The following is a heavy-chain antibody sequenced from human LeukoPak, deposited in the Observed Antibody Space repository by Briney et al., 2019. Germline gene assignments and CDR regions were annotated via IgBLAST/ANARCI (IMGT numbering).Heavy chain of an antibody. CDR2: IYYSGST. V-gene: IGHV4-59*11. D-gene: IGHD3-22*01. CDR3: ARGDYYDSSGYQHDAFDI. CDR1: GGSISSHY. Sequence: PSETLSLTCTVSGGSISSHYWSWIRQPPGKGLEWIGYIYYSGSTNYNPSLKRLVTISVDTSKHQFSLKLGSVTAADTAVYYCARGDYYDSSGYQHDAFDIWGQGTMVTVSS. J-gene: IGHJ3*02.